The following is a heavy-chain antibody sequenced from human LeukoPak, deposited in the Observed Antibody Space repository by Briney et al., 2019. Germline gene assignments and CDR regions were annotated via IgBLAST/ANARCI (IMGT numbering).Heavy chain of an antibody. J-gene: IGHJ4*02. CDR1: GGSISSGSYY. Sequence: SETLSLTCTVSGGSISSGSYYWSWIRQPAGKGLEWIGHIYKSGGTNYNPSLKSRVTISVETSKNQFSLKLSSVTAADTAVYYCARMRGGYYFDYWGQGTLVTVSS. CDR3: ARMRGGYYFDY. CDR2: IYKSGGT. V-gene: IGHV4-61*09. D-gene: IGHD3-16*01.